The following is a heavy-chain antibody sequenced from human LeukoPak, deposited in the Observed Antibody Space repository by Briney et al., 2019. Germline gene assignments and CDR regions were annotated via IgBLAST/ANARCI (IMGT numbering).Heavy chain of an antibody. J-gene: IGHJ4*02. CDR2: IDWYDDE. CDR3: AHAKGTLQSYFDF. CDR1: GFSLTTSGVG. V-gene: IGHV2-5*01. Sequence: SGPTLVKPTQTLTLTCTFSGFSLTTSGVGVAWIRQPPGKALEWLALIDWYDDEYYSPSLQSRLSITKDTSMNQVVLTLANVDPVDTATYCLAHAKGTLQSYFDFWGQGTLVTVSS. D-gene: IGHD4-11*01.